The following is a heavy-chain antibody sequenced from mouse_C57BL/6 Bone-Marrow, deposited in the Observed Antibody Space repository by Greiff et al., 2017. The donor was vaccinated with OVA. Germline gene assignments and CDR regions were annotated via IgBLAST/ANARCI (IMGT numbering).Heavy chain of an antibody. CDR1: GFTFSDYG. Sequence: EVKLVESGGGLVKPGGSLKLSCAASGFTFSDYGMHWVRQAPEKGLEWVAYISSGSSTIYYADTVKGRFTISRDNAKNTLFLQMTSLRSEDTAMYYCAATVVATNYFDDWGQGTTLTVSS. CDR3: AATVVATNYFDD. D-gene: IGHD1-1*01. V-gene: IGHV5-17*01. J-gene: IGHJ2*01. CDR2: ISSGSSTI.